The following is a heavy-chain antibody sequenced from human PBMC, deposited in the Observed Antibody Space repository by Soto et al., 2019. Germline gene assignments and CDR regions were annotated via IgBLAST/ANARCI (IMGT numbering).Heavy chain of an antibody. CDR2: IDPNSGAT. D-gene: IGHD5-18*01. Sequence: QVYLVQSGAEVRRPGASVKVSCTAFGYILTGYSLHWVRQAPGQGLEWLGWIDPNSGATNSAEKFHGRVPRTRDPSISAAYLELSSLRSDDTAIYYCARGYGSSPNMELRFGMDVWGQGTTISVSS. J-gene: IGHJ6*02. CDR1: GYILTGYS. CDR3: ARGYGSSPNMELRFGMDV. V-gene: IGHV1-2*02.